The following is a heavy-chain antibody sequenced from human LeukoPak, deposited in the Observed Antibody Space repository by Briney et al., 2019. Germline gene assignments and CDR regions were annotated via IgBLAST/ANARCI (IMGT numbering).Heavy chain of an antibody. CDR2: ISSSGSTI. V-gene: IGHV3-11*04. J-gene: IGHJ6*03. CDR3: ASQVGYSSSWYIGYYYMDV. Sequence: PGGSLRLSCAASGFTFSDYYMSWIRQAPGKGLEWVSYISSSGSTIYYADSVKGRFTISRDNAKNSLYLQMNSLRAEDTAVYYCASQVGYSSSWYIGYYYMDVWGKGTTVTVSS. CDR1: GFTFSDYY. D-gene: IGHD6-13*01.